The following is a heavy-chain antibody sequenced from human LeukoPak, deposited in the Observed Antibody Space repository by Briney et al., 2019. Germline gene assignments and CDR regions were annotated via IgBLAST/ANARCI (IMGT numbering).Heavy chain of an antibody. D-gene: IGHD2-8*01. CDR3: ARDLMADNTAFFRADWFDP. CDR2: MNADNGGT. CDR1: GYTFTGPY. J-gene: IGHJ5*02. Sequence: ASVKVSYTAVGYTFTGPYIHWIRHVPGQRLEWRGWMNADNGGTNYAQKITGRATMTREPSTNTAYMDLNRLESHDMAVYYCARDLMADNTAFFRADWFDPWGQGTLVTVSS. V-gene: IGHV1-2*02.